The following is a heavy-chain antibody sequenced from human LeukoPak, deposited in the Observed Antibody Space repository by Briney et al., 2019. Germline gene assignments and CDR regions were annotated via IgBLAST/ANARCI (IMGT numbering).Heavy chain of an antibody. CDR3: ARESGWYDS. V-gene: IGHV3-64*01. J-gene: IGHJ5*01. D-gene: IGHD6-25*01. CDR1: GFTFSTYP. CDR2: ISSNGIST. Sequence: PGGSLRLSCVASGFTFSTYPMHWVRQAPGKGLEYVSGISSNGISTYYGNSVKGRFTISRDNSKNTLYLQMGSLRAEDMAVYYCARESGWYDSWGQGTLVTVSS.